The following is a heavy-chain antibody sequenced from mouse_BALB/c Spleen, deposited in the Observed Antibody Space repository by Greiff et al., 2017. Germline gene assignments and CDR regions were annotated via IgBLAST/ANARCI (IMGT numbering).Heavy chain of an antibody. D-gene: IGHD2-1*01. Sequence: VKLVESGPGLVAPSQSLSITCTVSGFSLTSYGVHWVRQPPGKGLEWLGVIWAGGSTNYNSALMSRLSISKDNSKSQVFLKMNSLQTDDTAMYYCARERSVYFYYAMDYWGQGTSVTVSS. V-gene: IGHV2-9*02. CDR2: IWAGGST. CDR3: ARERSVYFYYAMDY. J-gene: IGHJ4*01. CDR1: GFSLTSYG.